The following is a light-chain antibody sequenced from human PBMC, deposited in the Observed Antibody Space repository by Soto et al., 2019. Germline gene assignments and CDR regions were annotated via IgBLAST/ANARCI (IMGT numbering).Light chain of an antibody. V-gene: IGKV3-11*01. CDR1: QSVSSY. J-gene: IGKJ4*02. Sequence: EVVLTQSPATLSVSPGERATLSCRASQSVSSYLAWYQQKPDQAPKLLIYDASTRATGIPARFSGGGSGTDFTIPISRMEPADVVAYYCRQFCRNPLTFGGWTKVGIK. CDR2: DAS. CDR3: RQFCRNPLT.